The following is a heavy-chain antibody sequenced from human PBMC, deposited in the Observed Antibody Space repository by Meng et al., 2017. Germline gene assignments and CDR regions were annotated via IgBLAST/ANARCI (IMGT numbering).Heavy chain of an antibody. D-gene: IGHD6-13*01. CDR3: VRDEDISAAGKLFGDY. Sequence: VQSGSEVKKPVASVKVSCTPSGYTFTAYYIRWVRQAPGQGLDWMGRIDPNSGVTEYAQKFQGRVTVTGDTSISTAYMELSRLRSDDTAIYYCVRDEDISAAGKLFGDYWGQGTLVTVSS. J-gene: IGHJ4*02. CDR1: GYTFTAYY. CDR2: IDPNSGVT. V-gene: IGHV1-2*06.